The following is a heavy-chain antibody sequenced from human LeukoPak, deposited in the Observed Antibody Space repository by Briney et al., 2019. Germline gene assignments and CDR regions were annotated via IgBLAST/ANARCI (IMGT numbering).Heavy chain of an antibody. D-gene: IGHD5-18*01. CDR1: GGSISSGGYY. CDR3: ARETRDGEYSYGNDAFDI. J-gene: IGHJ3*02. V-gene: IGHV4-30-2*01. CDR2: IYHSGST. Sequence: SQTLSLTCTVSGGSISSGGYYWSWIRQPPGKGLEWVGYIYHSGSTYYNPSLKSRVTISVDRSKNQFSLRLSSVTAADTAVYYCARETRDGEYSYGNDAFDIWGQGTMVTVSS.